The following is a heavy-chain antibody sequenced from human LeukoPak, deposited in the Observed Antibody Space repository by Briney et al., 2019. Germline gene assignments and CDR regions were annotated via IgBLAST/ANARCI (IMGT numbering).Heavy chain of an antibody. V-gene: IGHV3-23*01. CDR2: ISGSGAGT. D-gene: IGHD2-15*01. CDR3: AKCGGTCCGNGMDV. CDR1: GFSFGSYA. J-gene: IGHJ6*02. Sequence: GGSLRLSCVASGFSFGSYAMTWVRQAPGKGLEWVSAISGSGAGTEDADSVKGRFSISRDNSKNTLYLQMNSLRAEDTAVYYCAKCGGTCCGNGMDVWGQGTTVSVSS.